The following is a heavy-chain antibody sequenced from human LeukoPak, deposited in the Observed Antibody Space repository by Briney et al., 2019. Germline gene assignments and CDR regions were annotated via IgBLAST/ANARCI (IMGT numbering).Heavy chain of an antibody. J-gene: IGHJ3*02. Sequence: SVKVSCKASGGTFSSYAISWVRQAPGQGLEWMGRIIPILGIANYAQKFQGRVTITADKSTSTAYMELSSLRSEDTAVYYCARVLPSQGYDWAFDIWGQGTMVTVSS. V-gene: IGHV1-69*04. CDR3: ARVLPSQGYDWAFDI. D-gene: IGHD5-12*01. CDR2: IIPILGIA. CDR1: GGTFSSYA.